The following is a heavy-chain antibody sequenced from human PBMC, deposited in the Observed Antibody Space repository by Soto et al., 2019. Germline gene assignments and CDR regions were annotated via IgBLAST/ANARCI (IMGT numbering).Heavy chain of an antibody. D-gene: IGHD2-2*01. V-gene: IGHV1-2*04. J-gene: IGHJ6*02. CDR1: GYTFTGYY. Sequence: GASVKVSCKASGYTFTGYYMHWVRQAPGQGLEWMGWINPNSGGTNYAQKFQGWVTMTRDTSISTAYMELSRLRSDDTAVYYCARMADFNTTSCSFPSRFHIRGYYYYYGLDVWAKGPWSPS. CDR3: ARMADFNTTSCSFPSRFHIRGYYYYYGLDV. CDR2: INPNSGGT.